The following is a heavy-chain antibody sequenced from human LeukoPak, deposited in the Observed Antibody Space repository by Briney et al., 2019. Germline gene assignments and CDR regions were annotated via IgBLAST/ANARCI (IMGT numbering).Heavy chain of an antibody. CDR2: ISGSGGST. D-gene: IGHD3-10*01. CDR3: AKGGGNYGLGLHTPFDP. J-gene: IGHJ5*02. CDR1: GFTFSSYA. Sequence: GGSLRLSCAASGFTFSSYAMSWVRQAPGKGLEWVSAISGSGGSTYYADSVKGRFTISRDNSKNTLYLQMNSLRAEDTAVYYCAKGGGNYGLGLHTPFDPWGQGTLVTVSS. V-gene: IGHV3-23*01.